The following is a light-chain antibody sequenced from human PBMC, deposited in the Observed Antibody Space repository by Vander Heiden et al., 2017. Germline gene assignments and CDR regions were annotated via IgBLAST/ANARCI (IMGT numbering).Light chain of an antibody. Sequence: IKMTRPPPSLSASVGDRVRITCRSSHGISYDLQWYQLKPGNAPKLFIYAVSNLQSGVPSRCSGSGSGTDFTLTIISLQPDDFATYYRVHDYTYPYTFGHGTKVEIK. CDR3: VHDYTYPYT. V-gene: IGKV1-6*01. CDR2: AVS. CDR1: HGISYD. J-gene: IGKJ1*01.